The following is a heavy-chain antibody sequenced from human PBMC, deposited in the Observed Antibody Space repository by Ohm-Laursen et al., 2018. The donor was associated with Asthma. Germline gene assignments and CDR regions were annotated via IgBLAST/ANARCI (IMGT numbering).Heavy chain of an antibody. Sequence: SLRLSCAASGFTFSSYAMSWVRQAPGRGLEWVSIIYSDGSTYYADSVKGRFTISRDSSKNTLYLQMNSLRAEDTAVYYCVRDGGIAARHYFGMDVWGQGTTVTVSS. J-gene: IGHJ6*02. V-gene: IGHV3-53*01. CDR2: IYSDGST. CDR1: GFTFSSYA. D-gene: IGHD6-6*01. CDR3: VRDGGIAARHYFGMDV.